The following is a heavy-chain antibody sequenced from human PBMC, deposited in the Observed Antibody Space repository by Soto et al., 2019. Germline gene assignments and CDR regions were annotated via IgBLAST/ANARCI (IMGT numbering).Heavy chain of an antibody. CDR1: GDTIRSDY. V-gene: IGHV4-59*12. Sequence: SETLSLTCSVSGDTIRSDYWNWIRQPPGKRLEWIGYISYTGSTNYNPSLKSRVTISVDKSKNQFSLKLSSVTAADTAVYYCARAQALITMIVVVPMNGMDVWGQGTTVTVSS. CDR3: ARAQALITMIVVVPMNGMDV. CDR2: ISYTGST. D-gene: IGHD3-22*01. J-gene: IGHJ6*02.